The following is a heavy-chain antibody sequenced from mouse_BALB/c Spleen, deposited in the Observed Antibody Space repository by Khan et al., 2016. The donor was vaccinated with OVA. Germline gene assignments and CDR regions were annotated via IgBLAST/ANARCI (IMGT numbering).Heavy chain of an antibody. J-gene: IGHJ3*01. D-gene: IGHD1-2*01. V-gene: IGHV1-77*01. CDR3: ARRNYFGYTFAY. Sequence: QVQLKQSGAVLARPGASVNLSCKASGYTFTDYYVNWVKQRTGQGLEWIGEISPGSGDTYYNEKFKDKATLTADKSSTTAYMLLSSLTSEDSAVYFCARRNYFGYTFAYGGQGTLVTVSA. CDR1: GYTFTDYY. CDR2: ISPGSGDT.